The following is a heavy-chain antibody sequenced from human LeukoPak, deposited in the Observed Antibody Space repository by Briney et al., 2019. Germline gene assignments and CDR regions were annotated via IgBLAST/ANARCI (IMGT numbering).Heavy chain of an antibody. CDR1: GGSMDSFY. V-gene: IGHV4-59*01. D-gene: IGHD3-10*01. Sequence: NPSEILSLTCTVSGGSMDSFYWSWIRQSPGGGLEWIGYIYYSGTTNYNPSLRSRLIMSVDTSKNQFSLKLISVTAADTAVYYCERLARLTLIRGVTGYHSLDVWGKGTKVTVSS. J-gene: IGHJ6*04. CDR2: IYYSGTT. CDR3: ERLARLTLIRGVTGYHSLDV.